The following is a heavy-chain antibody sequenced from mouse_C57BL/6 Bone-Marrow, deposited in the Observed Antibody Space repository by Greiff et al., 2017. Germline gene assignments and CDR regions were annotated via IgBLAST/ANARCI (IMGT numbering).Heavy chain of an antibody. CDR1: GYTFTSYW. CDR3: AREAQANLGAMDY. D-gene: IGHD3-2*02. CDR2: IDPSDSYT. Sequence: QVQLQQPGAELVMPGASVKLSCTASGYTFTSYWMPWVKQRPGQGLEWIGAIDPSDSYTNYNQKFKGRSTLTVDKSSSTAYMQLSSLTSEDSAVYDCAREAQANLGAMDYWGQGTSVTVSS. J-gene: IGHJ4*01. V-gene: IGHV1-69*01.